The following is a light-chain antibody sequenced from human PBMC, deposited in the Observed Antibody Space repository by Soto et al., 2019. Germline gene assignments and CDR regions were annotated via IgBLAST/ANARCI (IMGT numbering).Light chain of an antibody. CDR1: QSISSW. Sequence: DIQMTQSPSTLSAYIGDTVTITCRANQSISSWLAWYQQKPGKAPKLLISAGSSLESGVPSRFSGSGSGKEFTLTISSLQPDDLATYCCQQYNSPPLSFGGGTKVEIK. V-gene: IGKV1-5*01. CDR2: AGS. CDR3: QQYNSPPLS. J-gene: IGKJ4*01.